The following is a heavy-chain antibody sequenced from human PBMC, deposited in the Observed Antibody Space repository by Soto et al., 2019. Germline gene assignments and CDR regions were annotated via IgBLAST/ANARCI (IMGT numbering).Heavy chain of an antibody. CDR1: GCTFSSYA. V-gene: IGHV3-30-3*01. D-gene: IGHD2-15*01. CDR2: ISYDGSNK. Sequence: LRLSCAASGCTFSSYAMHWVRQAPGKGLEWVAVISYDGSNKYYADSVKGRFTISRDNSKNTLYLQMNSLRAEDTAVYYCARDLGGRKRAYYYYGMDVWGQGTTVTVSS. CDR3: ARDLGGRKRAYYYYGMDV. J-gene: IGHJ6*02.